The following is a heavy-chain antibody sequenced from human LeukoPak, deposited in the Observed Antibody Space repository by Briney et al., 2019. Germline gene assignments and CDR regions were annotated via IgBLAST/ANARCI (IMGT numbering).Heavy chain of an antibody. CDR2: ISAYNGNT. D-gene: IGHD3-3*01. CDR1: GYTFTSSS. CDR3: ARARRLRFLEWTPDFDY. J-gene: IGHJ4*02. V-gene: IGHV1-18*01. Sequence: ASVKVSCKASGYTFTSSSISCVRQSPGQALEWVGWISAYNGNTNYAQKVQGRVTITTDTSTSTAYMELRSLRSDDTAVYYCARARRLRFLEWTPDFDYWGQGTLVTVSS.